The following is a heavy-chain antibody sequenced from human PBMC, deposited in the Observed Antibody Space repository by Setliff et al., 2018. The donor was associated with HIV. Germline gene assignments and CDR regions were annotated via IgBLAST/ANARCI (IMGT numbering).Heavy chain of an antibody. V-gene: IGHV4-34*01. J-gene: IGHJ4*02. CDR3: AIGGFCTTSASCFRIFDY. CDR1: GGSFSGYY. D-gene: IGHD1-26*01. CDR2: INHSGAT. Sequence: KTSETLSLTCAVYGGSFSGYYWSWIRQSPGKGLEWIGEINHSGATNYNPSLWGRAAISIDKSKNQFSLELTSMTAVDTAVYFCAIGGFCTTSASCFRIFDYWGQGTRVT.